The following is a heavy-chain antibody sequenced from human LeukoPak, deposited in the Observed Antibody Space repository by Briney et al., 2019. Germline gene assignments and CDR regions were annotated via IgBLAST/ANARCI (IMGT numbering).Heavy chain of an antibody. CDR1: GGSIRSSYYY. V-gene: IGHV4-39*01. J-gene: IGHJ4*02. CDR3: ATKPGYSSSWYDY. D-gene: IGHD6-13*01. Sequence: SETLSLTCTVSGGSIRSSYYYWGWIRQPPGKGLEWIGSIYDSGSTYYNPSLKSRVTISVDTSKNQFSLKLSSVTAADTAVYYCATKPGYSSSWYDYWGQGTLVTVSS. CDR2: IYDSGST.